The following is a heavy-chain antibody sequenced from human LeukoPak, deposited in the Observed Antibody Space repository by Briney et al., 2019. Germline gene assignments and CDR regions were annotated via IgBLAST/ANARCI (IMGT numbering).Heavy chain of an antibody. D-gene: IGHD3-9*01. J-gene: IGHJ4*02. CDR3: TTDSSDLYDILTGYYIPALDY. Sequence: GGSLRLSCAASGFTFSNAWMSWVRQAPGKGLEWVGRIKSKTDGGTTDYAAPVKGRFTISRDDSKNTLYLQMNSLKTEDTAVYYCTTDSSDLYDILTGYYIPALDYWGQGTLVTVSS. V-gene: IGHV3-15*01. CDR2: IKSKTDGGTT. CDR1: GFTFSNAW.